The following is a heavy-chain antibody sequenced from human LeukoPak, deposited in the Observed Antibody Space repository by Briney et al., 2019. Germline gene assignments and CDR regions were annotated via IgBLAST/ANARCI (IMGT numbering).Heavy chain of an antibody. V-gene: IGHV3-48*01. D-gene: IGHD3-3*01. J-gene: IGHJ4*02. CDR1: GFTFSSYS. CDR3: ARGSGGYDFWSGYFFDY. CDR2: ISSSSSTI. Sequence: GGCLRLSCAASGFTFSSYSMNWVRQAPGKGLECVSYISSSSSTIYYADSVKGRFTISRDNAKNSLYLQMNSLRAEDTAVYYCARGSGGYDFWSGYFFDYWGQGTLVTVSS.